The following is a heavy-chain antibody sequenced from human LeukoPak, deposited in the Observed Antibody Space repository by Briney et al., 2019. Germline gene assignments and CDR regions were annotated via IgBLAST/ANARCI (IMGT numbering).Heavy chain of an antibody. CDR2: IDPSDSYT. V-gene: IGHV5-10-1*01. CDR1: GYSFTSYW. Sequence: GESLKISCKGSGYSFTSYWISWVRQMPGKGLEWMGRIDPSDSYTNYSPSFQGHVTISADKSISTAYLQWRSLKASDTAMYYCARLRVDTAMVIYYYYGMDVWGKGTTVTVSS. J-gene: IGHJ6*04. D-gene: IGHD5-18*01. CDR3: ARLRVDTAMVIYYYYGMDV.